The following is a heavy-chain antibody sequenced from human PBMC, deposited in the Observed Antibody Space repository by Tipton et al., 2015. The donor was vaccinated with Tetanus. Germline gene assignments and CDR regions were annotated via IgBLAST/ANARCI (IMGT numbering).Heavy chain of an antibody. D-gene: IGHD3-16*01. Sequence: LSLTCTVSGGSVNIASYSWSWIRRPPGKGLEWIGNLYYTGSVHDNPSLQRRVTISADASKNQFSLKLTSVTAADTAIYYCARRGNQSSGSSGGLDVWGQGTTVTVSS. V-gene: IGHV4-61*01. J-gene: IGHJ6*02. CDR3: ARRGNQSSGSSGGLDV. CDR2: LYYTGSV. CDR1: GGSVNIASYS.